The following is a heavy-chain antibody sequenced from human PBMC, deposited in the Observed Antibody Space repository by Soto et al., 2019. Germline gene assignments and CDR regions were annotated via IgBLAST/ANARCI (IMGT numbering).Heavy chain of an antibody. J-gene: IGHJ4*02. CDR3: ARGKRSGQIRVDFDA. CDR1: GGSISSGGYY. CDR2: IYYSGSN. V-gene: IGHV4-31*03. Sequence: SETLSLTCTVSGGSISSGGYYWGWIRQLPGKGLEWVGYIYYSGSNYYNPSLKSRLSLPVDRSKNQFSLKLSSVTAADTAVYYCARGKRSGQIRVDFDAWGQGTRVTVSS.